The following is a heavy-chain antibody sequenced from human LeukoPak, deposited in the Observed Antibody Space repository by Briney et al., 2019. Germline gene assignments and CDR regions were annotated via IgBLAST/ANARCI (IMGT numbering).Heavy chain of an antibody. CDR3: ARGYYYYYYMDV. CDR1: GGSISTSSYY. J-gene: IGHJ6*03. CDR2: IYYSGST. V-gene: IGHV4-39*01. Sequence: SETLSLTRTVSGGSISTSSYYWGWIRQPPGKGLEWIGSIYYSGSTYYNPSLKSRVTISVDTSKNQFSLKLSSVTAADTAVYYCARGYYYYYYMDVWGKGTTVTVSS.